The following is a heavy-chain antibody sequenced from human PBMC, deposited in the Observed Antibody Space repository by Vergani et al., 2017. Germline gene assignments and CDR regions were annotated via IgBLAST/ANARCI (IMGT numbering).Heavy chain of an antibody. CDR3: ARDSYSSSWSYYFDY. V-gene: IGHV3-21*02. CDR2: ISGSSSYV. CDR1: GFSFSSYS. J-gene: IGHJ4*02. Sequence: EVQLVESGGGLVKPGGSLRLSCAASGFSFSSYSMNWVRQAPGKGLEWVASISGSSSYVFYRDSVEGRFTITRDNAKKSVYLQMNSLRAEDTAVYYCARDSYSSSWSYYFDYWGQGTLVTVSS. D-gene: IGHD6-13*01.